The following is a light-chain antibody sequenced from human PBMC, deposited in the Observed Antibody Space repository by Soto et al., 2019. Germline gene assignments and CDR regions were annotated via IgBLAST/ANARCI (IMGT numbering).Light chain of an antibody. J-gene: IGKJ4*01. CDR2: DAS. CDR3: QQRSNWPPLT. CDR1: QSVSSY. Sequence: EIVLTQSPATLSLSPGERATLSCRASQSVSSYLAWYQQKPGQAPRLLIYDASNRATGIPARFSGSGSGTDFNLNISSLEPEDCAVYYCQQRSNWPPLTFGGGTKVEIK. V-gene: IGKV3-11*01.